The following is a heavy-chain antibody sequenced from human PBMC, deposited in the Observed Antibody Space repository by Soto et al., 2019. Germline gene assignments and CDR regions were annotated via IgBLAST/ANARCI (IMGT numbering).Heavy chain of an antibody. CDR1: GYSISSGNY. V-gene: IGHV4-38-2*02. Sequence: SETLSLTCAVSGYSISSGNYWGWIRQPPGKGLEWIGSIYHSGSTYYSPSLKSRATISVDTSKNQFSLRLSSVTAADTAVYFCARDLLGYRGWFDPWGQGTLVTVSS. CDR3: ARDLLGYRGWFDP. CDR2: IYHSGST. J-gene: IGHJ5*02. D-gene: IGHD6-13*01.